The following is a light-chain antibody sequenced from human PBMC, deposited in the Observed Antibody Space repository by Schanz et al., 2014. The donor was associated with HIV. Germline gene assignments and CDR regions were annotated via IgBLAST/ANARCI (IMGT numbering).Light chain of an antibody. CDR2: DAS. CDR3: LQRSNWPPLT. Sequence: EIVLTQSPDTLSLSPGERATLSCRASQSVSSYLAWYQQKPGQAPRLLIYDASSRATGIPARFSGSGSGTDFTLTISSLEPEDFAVYYCLQRSNWPPLTFGGGTKVEFK. V-gene: IGKV3-11*01. CDR1: QSVSSY. J-gene: IGKJ4*01.